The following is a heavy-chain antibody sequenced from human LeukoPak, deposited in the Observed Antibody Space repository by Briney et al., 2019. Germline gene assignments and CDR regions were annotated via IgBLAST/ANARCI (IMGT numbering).Heavy chain of an antibody. J-gene: IGHJ2*01. CDR1: GFTFSSYA. Sequence: PGGSLRLSCAASGFTFSSYAMSWVRQAPGKGLEWVSAISGSGGSTYYADSVKGRFTISRDNSKNTLYLQMNSLRAEDTAVYYCAKCHYYDSSGYYLFYWYFDLWGRGTLVTVSS. CDR3: AKCHYYDSSGYYLFYWYFDL. V-gene: IGHV3-23*01. D-gene: IGHD3-22*01. CDR2: ISGSGGST.